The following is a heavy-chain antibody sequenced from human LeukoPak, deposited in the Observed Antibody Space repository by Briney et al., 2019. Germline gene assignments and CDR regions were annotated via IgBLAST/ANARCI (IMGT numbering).Heavy chain of an antibody. CDR2: ISGSGGST. CDR3: AKSPPYCSSTSRNKRAFDY. D-gene: IGHD2-2*02. V-gene: IGHV3-23*01. CDR1: GFTFSSYA. Sequence: GGSLRLSCAASGFTFSSYAMSWVRQAPGKGLEWVSAISGSGGSTYYADSVKGRFTISRDNSKNTLYLQMNSLRAEDTAVYYCAKSPPYCSSTSRNKRAFDYWGQGTLVTVSS. J-gene: IGHJ4*02.